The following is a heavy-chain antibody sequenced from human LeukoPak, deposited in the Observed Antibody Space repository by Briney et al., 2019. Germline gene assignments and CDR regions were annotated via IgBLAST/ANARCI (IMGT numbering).Heavy chain of an antibody. CDR3: ATGHYGSGSYANLFDP. CDR1: GYTLTELS. D-gene: IGHD3-10*01. V-gene: IGHV1-24*01. J-gene: IGHJ5*02. CDR2: FDPEDGET. Sequence: ASVKVSCKVSGYTLTELSMHWVRQAPGKGLEWMGGFDPEDGETIYAQKFQGRVTMTEDTSTDTAYMELSSLRSEDTAVYYCATGHYGSGSYANLFDPWGQGTLVTVSS.